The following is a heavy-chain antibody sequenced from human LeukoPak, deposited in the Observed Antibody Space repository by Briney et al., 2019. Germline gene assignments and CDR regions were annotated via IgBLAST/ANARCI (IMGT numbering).Heavy chain of an antibody. V-gene: IGHV4-59*01. CDR2: ISNTGIT. Sequence: PSETLSLTCTVSGGSISIYYWNWIRQPPGKGLEWIGYISNTGITTYNPSLKSRVTISVDTSKSQFSLKLSSVTPADTAVYYCARSGGYSSSWSLWGQGTLVTVSS. CDR3: ARSGGYSSSWSL. D-gene: IGHD6-13*01. CDR1: GGSISIYY. J-gene: IGHJ4*02.